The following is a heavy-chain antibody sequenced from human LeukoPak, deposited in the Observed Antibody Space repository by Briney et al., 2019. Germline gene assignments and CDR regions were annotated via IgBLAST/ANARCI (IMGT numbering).Heavy chain of an antibody. Sequence: EASVTVPCKASGYTFTSYAMHWVRQAPGQRLEWMGWINTGNGNTKYSQKFQGRVTITRDTSTSTAYMELSSLRSEDTAVYYCARDPGLLPDYWGQGTLVTVSS. J-gene: IGHJ4*02. CDR2: INTGNGNT. CDR1: GYTFTSYA. V-gene: IGHV1-3*04. CDR3: ARDPGLLPDY. D-gene: IGHD2/OR15-2a*01.